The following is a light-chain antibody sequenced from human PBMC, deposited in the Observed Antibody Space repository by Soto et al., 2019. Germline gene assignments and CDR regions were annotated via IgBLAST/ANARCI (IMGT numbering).Light chain of an antibody. V-gene: IGKV3-11*01. CDR3: HQRQSWPRT. Sequence: EIVLTQSPATLYSFPGDRVTLSCRASQAVNTRLAWYQHKPGQAPRLLIYLASNRAAGVPARFSGSGSGTDFTLTISNVEPEDFAVYYCHQRQSWPRTFGQGTTVDIK. CDR2: LAS. J-gene: IGKJ1*01. CDR1: QAVNTR.